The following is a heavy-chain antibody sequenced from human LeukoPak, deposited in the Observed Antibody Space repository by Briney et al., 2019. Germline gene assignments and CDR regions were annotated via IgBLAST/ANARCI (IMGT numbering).Heavy chain of an antibody. V-gene: IGHV4-39*01. Sequence: SETLSLTCTVSGDSVSNDFYYWGWIRQPPGKGLEWVACLSHRGNTWYNPSLESRVTISVDTSKNRFSLNFNSVTAADTALYWCARHNAPRRFGFDLWGQGILVTVSS. CDR3: ARHNAPRRFGFDL. CDR2: LSHRGNT. CDR1: GDSVSNDFYY. J-gene: IGHJ5*02.